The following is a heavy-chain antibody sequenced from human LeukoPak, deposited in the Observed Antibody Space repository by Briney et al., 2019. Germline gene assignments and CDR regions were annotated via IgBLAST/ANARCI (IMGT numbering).Heavy chain of an antibody. CDR2: INQDGSEK. J-gene: IGHJ1*01. CDR1: GFTFTIYW. V-gene: IGHV3-7*03. Sequence: PGGSLRLSCEASGFTFTIYWMSWVRQAPGKGLEWVANINQDGSEKHYADSVKGRFTISRDNAKNSLYLQMNSLRAEDTAVYYCTTSSDNYYGSGRAEYFQHWGQGTLVTVSS. CDR3: TTSSDNYYGSGRAEYFQH. D-gene: IGHD3-10*01.